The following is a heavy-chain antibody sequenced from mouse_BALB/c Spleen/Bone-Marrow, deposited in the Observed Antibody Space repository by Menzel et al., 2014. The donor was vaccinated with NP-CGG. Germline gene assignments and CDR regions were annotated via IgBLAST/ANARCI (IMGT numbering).Heavy chain of an antibody. D-gene: IGHD3-1*01. CDR2: INPGSGGT. J-gene: IGHJ4*01. CDR1: GYAFTNYL. Sequence: QVHVKQSGAELVRPGTSVKVSCKASGYAFTNYLIEWAKQRPGQGLEWIGVINPGSGGTNCNEKFKGKATLTADKSSSTAYMQLSSLTSDDSAVYFCARQLGPPYAMDYWGQGTSVTVSS. V-gene: IGHV1-54*01. CDR3: ARQLGPPYAMDY.